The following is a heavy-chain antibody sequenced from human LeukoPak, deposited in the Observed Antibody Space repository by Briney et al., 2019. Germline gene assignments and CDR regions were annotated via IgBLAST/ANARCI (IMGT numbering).Heavy chain of an antibody. Sequence: SQTLSLTCAISGDSVSSNSAAWNWIRQSPSRGLEWLGRTYYRSKWYNDYAVSVKSRITINPDTSKNQFSLQLNSVTPEDTAVYYCARNGPTYYYDGSGYYQFDYWGQGTLVTVSS. CDR3: ARNGPTYYYDGSGYYQFDY. CDR2: TYYRSKWYN. J-gene: IGHJ4*02. CDR1: GDSVSSNSAA. D-gene: IGHD3-22*01. V-gene: IGHV6-1*01.